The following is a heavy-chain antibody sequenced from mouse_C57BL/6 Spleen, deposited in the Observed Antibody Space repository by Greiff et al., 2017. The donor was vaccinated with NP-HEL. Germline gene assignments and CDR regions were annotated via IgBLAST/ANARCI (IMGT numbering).Heavy chain of an antibody. CDR2: ISSGGSYT. J-gene: IGHJ4*01. CDR3: ARSYGNYGDYAMDY. Sequence: EVKLMESGGDLVKPGGSLKLSCAASGFTFSSYGMSWVRQTPDKRLEWVATISSGGSYTYYPDSVTGRFTISRDNAKNTLYLQMSSLKSEDTAMYYCARSYGNYGDYAMDYWGQGTSVTVSS. CDR1: GFTFSSYG. D-gene: IGHD2-1*01. V-gene: IGHV5-6*01.